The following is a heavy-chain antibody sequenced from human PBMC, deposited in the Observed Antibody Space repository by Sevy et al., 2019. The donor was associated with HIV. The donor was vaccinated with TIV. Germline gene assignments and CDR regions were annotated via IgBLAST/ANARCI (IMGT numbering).Heavy chain of an antibody. CDR2: ISYHGRDK. CDR1: GIIFTSSG. J-gene: IGHJ6*02. D-gene: IGHD3-9*01. V-gene: IGHV3-30*18. Sequence: GGSLRLSCVVSGIIFTSSGMHWVRQAPGKGLEWVAVISYHGRDKFYADSVKGRFTISRDNSKNILYLQMNGLRIEDTAVYYCAKDFTGYNGMDVWGQGNMVTVSS. CDR3: AKDFTGYNGMDV.